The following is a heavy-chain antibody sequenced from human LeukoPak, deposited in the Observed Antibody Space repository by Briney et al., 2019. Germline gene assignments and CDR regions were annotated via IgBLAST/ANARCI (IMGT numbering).Heavy chain of an antibody. J-gene: IGHJ5*02. CDR1: GGTFSSYA. CDR2: IIPIFGTV. CDR3: ARGHLGEIRADQNWFDP. Sequence: SVKVSCKASGGTFSSYAMSWVRQAPGQGLEWMGRIIPIFGTVDFAQKFQGRVMIRTDESTSIVYMELNSLTPDDTAVYYCARGHLGEIRADQNWFDPWGQGTLVTVSS. D-gene: IGHD3-10*01. V-gene: IGHV1-69*05.